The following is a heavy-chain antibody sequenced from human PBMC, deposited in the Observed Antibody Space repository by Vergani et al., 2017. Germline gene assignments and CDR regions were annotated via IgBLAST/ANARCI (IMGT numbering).Heavy chain of an antibody. CDR1: GFTFSSYS. CDR2: ISSSSSYI. CDR3: ARGDYGAPPSYFDY. J-gene: IGHJ4*02. Sequence: EVQLVESGGGLVKPGGSLRLSCAASGFTFSSYSMNWVRQAPGKGLEWVSSISSSSSYIYYADSVKGRFTISRDNAKNSLYLQMNSLRAEDTAVYYCARGDYGAPPSYFDYWGQGTLVTVSS. V-gene: IGHV3-21*01. D-gene: IGHD4-17*01.